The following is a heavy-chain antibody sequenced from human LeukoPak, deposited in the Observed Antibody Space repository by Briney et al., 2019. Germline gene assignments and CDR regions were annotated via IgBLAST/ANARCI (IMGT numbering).Heavy chain of an antibody. CDR1: GFTFSSYG. J-gene: IGHJ6*02. D-gene: IGHD5-18*01. V-gene: IGHV3-33*01. CDR3: ARDVEYSYGYEYYYYGMDV. Sequence: PGGSLRLSCAASGFTFSSYGMHWVRQAPGKGLEWVAVIWYDGSNKYYADSVKGRFTISRDNSKNTLYLQMNSLRAEDTAVYYCARDVEYSYGYEYYYYGMDVWGQGTTVTVSS. CDR2: IWYDGSNK.